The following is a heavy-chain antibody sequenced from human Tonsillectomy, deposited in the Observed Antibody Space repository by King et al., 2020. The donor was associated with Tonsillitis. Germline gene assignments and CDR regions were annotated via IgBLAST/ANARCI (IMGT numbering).Heavy chain of an antibody. Sequence: VQLVESGGGLVQPGGSLRLSCAASGFTFTSYWMHWVRQAPGKGLVWVSRINSDGSSTSYADSGKGRFTTPRDNAKNTLYLQINSLRAEDTAVYYCARGADYSKLNWFYPWGQGTLVTVSS. CDR3: ARGADYSKLNWFYP. CDR2: INSDGSST. D-gene: IGHD4-11*01. J-gene: IGHJ5*02. V-gene: IGHV3-74*01. CDR1: GFTFTSYW.